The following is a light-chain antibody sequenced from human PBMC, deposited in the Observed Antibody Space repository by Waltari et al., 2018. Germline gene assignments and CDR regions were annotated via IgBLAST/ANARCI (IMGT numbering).Light chain of an antibody. Sequence: EVVLPQSPLSLPVTLGHPASISCRSRQRLVHSDGKTYVNWCHQRPGQAPRRLIYKVSNRDSGVPDRFSGSGSGSTFTLKISRVEAEDVGVYYCMQGTQWPPITFGQGTRLEIK. V-gene: IGKV2-30*02. J-gene: IGKJ5*01. CDR1: QRLVHSDGKTY. CDR2: KVS. CDR3: MQGTQWPPIT.